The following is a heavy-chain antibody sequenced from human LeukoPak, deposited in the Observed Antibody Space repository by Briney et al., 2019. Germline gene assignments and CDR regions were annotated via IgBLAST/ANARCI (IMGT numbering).Heavy chain of an antibody. Sequence: GASVKVSCKASGYTFTGYYMHWVRQAPGQGLEWMGWINPNSGGTNYAQKFQGRVTMTRDTSISTAYMELSRLRSDDTAVYYCARVLLGWGSSWYPDDYFDYWGQGTLVTVSS. V-gene: IGHV1-2*02. CDR3: ARVLLGWGSSWYPDDYFDY. D-gene: IGHD6-13*01. J-gene: IGHJ4*02. CDR2: INPNSGGT. CDR1: GYTFTGYY.